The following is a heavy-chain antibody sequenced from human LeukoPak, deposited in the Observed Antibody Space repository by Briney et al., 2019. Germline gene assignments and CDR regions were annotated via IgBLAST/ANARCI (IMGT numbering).Heavy chain of an antibody. D-gene: IGHD2-2*01. J-gene: IGHJ3*02. CDR1: GYRFTSYW. CDR3: ARRERYCSSTSCYPPKIDAFDI. V-gene: IGHV5-51*01. Sequence: RGASLKISCKGSGYRFTSYWIGWVRQMPGKGLEWMGIIYPGDSDTRYSPSFQGQVTISADKSISTAYLQWSSLKASDTAMYYCARRERYCSSTSCYPPKIDAFDIWGQGTMVTVSS. CDR2: IYPGDSDT.